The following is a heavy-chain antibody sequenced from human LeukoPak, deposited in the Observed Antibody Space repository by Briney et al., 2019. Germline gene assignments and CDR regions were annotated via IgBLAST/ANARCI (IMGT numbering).Heavy chain of an antibody. CDR3: ARGPSVTSIGGP. CDR2: TYYGGST. Sequence: SETLSVTCTVSGGSISHYYWSWIRQPPEKGREWIGYTYYGGSTKFNPSLKSRVATSVDTSKKQFSLNLTSVTAADTAVYYCARGPSVTSIGGPWGQGTLVTVSA. CDR1: GGSISHYY. J-gene: IGHJ5*02. V-gene: IGHV4-59*01. D-gene: IGHD4-17*01.